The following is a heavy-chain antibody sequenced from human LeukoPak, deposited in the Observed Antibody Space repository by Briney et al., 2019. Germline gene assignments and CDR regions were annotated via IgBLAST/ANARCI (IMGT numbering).Heavy chain of an antibody. CDR2: IWYDGSNK. J-gene: IGHJ4*02. CDR1: GFTFSSYG. V-gene: IGHV3-33*01. D-gene: IGHD1-26*01. CDR3: ARDNGAPSGFDY. Sequence: GGSLRLPCAASGFTFSSYGMHWVRQAPGKGLEWVAVIWYDGSNKYYADSVKGRFTISRDNSKNTLYLQMNSLRAEDTAVYYCARDNGAPSGFDYWGQGTLVTVSS.